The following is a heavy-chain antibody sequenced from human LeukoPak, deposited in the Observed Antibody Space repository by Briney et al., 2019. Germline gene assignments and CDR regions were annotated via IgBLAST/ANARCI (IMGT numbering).Heavy chain of an antibody. CDR2: IYTSGST. CDR3: AREEYYYDSSGYYFFVAAFDI. CDR1: GGSISSGSYY. D-gene: IGHD3-22*01. V-gene: IGHV4-61*02. Sequence: PSETLSLTCTVSGGSISSGSYYWSWIRQPAGKGLEWIGRIYTSGSTNYNPSLKSRVTISVDTSKNQFSLKLSSVTAADTAVYYCAREEYYYDSSGYYFFVAAFDIWGQGTMVTVSS. J-gene: IGHJ3*02.